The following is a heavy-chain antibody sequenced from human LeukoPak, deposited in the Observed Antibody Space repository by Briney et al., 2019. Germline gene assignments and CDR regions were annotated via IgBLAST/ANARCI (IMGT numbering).Heavy chain of an antibody. CDR1: GGSISSYY. D-gene: IGHD4-17*01. CDR3: AREDGDYTLGY. J-gene: IGHJ4*02. Sequence: PSETLSLTCTVSGGSISSYYWSWIRQPPGKGLEWIGYIYYSGSTNYNPSLKSRVTISVDTSKNQFSLKLSSVTAADTAVYYCAREDGDYTLGYWGQGTLVTVSS. CDR2: IYYSGST. V-gene: IGHV4-59*01.